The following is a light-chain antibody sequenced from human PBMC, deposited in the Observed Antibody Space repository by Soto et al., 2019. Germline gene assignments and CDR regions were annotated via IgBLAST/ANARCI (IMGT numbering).Light chain of an antibody. CDR3: SSYTTSSTRV. V-gene: IGLV2-14*01. CDR1: SSDVGGYKF. J-gene: IGLJ3*02. Sequence: LTQPASVSGSPGQSITISCTGTSSDVGGYKFVSWYQQHPGKAPKLMIYEVSNRPSGVSNRFSGSKSGNTASLTISGLQAEDEADYYCSSYTTSSTRVFGGGTKVTVL. CDR2: EVS.